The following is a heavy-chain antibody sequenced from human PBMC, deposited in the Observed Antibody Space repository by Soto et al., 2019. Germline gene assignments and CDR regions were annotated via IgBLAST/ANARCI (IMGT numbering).Heavy chain of an antibody. D-gene: IGHD3-22*01. J-gene: IGHJ6*02. V-gene: IGHV3-7*04. Sequence: EVQLVESGGGLVQPGGXLRLSCAASGFTFSSYWMSWVRQAPGKGLEWVANIKQDGSEKYYVDSVKGRFTISRDNAKNSLYLQMNSLRAEDTAVYYCARFYYDSSGYLPSPYYYYYGMDVWGQGTTVTVSS. CDR3: ARFYYDSSGYLPSPYYYYYGMDV. CDR1: GFTFSSYW. CDR2: IKQDGSEK.